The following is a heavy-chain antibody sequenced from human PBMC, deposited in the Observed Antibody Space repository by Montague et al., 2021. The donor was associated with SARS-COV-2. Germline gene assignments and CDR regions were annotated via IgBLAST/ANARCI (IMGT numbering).Heavy chain of an antibody. D-gene: IGHD4-17*01. CDR3: ARDGGTVTTFLGVGYVRGGLNWFDP. Sequence: SETLSLTCTVSGYSISSSYYWGWIRQPPGKGLEWVGSIYYSGSTYYNPSLKSRVTISVDTSKNQFSLKLSSVTAADTAVYYCARDGGTVTTFLGVGYVRGGLNWFDPWGQGTLVTVSS. CDR1: GYSISSSYY. CDR2: IYYSGST. V-gene: IGHV4-38-2*02. J-gene: IGHJ5*02.